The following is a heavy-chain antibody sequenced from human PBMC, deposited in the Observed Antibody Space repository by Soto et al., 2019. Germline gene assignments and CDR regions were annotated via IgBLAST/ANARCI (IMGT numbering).Heavy chain of an antibody. CDR2: VSSSGSYI. Sequence: EVQLVESGGGLVKPGGSLRLSCAASGFTFSSYSMNWVRQAPGKGLEWVSSVSSSGSYIYYADSVKGRCTISRDSAKDSLYLRINSLRAGDTAVYSCARVGTTGTTSRYSAMAVWGQGTTVTVSS. CDR1: GFTFSSYS. CDR3: ARVGTTGTTSRYSAMAV. D-gene: IGHD1-1*01. V-gene: IGHV3-21*01. J-gene: IGHJ6*02.